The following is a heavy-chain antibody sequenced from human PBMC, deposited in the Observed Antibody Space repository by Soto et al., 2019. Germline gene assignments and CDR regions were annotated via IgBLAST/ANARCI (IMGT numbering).Heavy chain of an antibody. CDR3: ARGREGDY. CDR1: GYAFTTYG. CDR2: ISAHNGNT. J-gene: IGHJ4*02. Sequence: QVHLVQSGAEVKKPGASVKVSCKGSGYAFTTYGITGVRQAPGQGLEWMGWISAHNGNTNYAQKLQGRVTVPRDTPTSRAYMELRSLRSDDTAVYYCARGREGDYWGQGARVTVSS. V-gene: IGHV1-18*01.